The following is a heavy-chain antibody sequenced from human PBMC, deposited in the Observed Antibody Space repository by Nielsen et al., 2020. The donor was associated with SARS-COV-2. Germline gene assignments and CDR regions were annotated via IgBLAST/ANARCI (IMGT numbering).Heavy chain of an antibody. CDR1: GFTFSSDA. J-gene: IGHJ4*02. CDR3: ARESGYSYGAFDY. CDR2: ISGSGGST. V-gene: IGHV3-23*01. Sequence: GGSLRLSCAASGFTFSSDAMSWVRQAPGKGLEWVSAISGSGGSTYYADSVKGRFTISRDNAKNSLYLQMNSLRAEDTAVYYCARESGYSYGAFDYWGQGTLVTVSS. D-gene: IGHD5-18*01.